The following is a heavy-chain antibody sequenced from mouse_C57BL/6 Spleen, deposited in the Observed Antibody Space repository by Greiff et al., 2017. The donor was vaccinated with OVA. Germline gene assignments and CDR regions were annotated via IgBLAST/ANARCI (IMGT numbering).Heavy chain of an antibody. CDR2: IDPSDSYT. D-gene: IGHD3-3*01. Sequence: QVQLKQPGAELVKPGASVKLSCKASGYTFPSYWMQWVKQRPGQGLEWIGEIDPSDSYTNYNQKFKGKATLTVDTSSSTAYMQLSSLTSEDSAVYYCAREGRDYWGQGTTLTVSS. CDR3: AREGRDY. V-gene: IGHV1-50*01. J-gene: IGHJ2*01. CDR1: GYTFPSYW.